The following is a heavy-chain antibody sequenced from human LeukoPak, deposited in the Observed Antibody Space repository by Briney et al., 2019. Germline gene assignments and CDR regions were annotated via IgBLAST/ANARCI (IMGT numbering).Heavy chain of an antibody. D-gene: IGHD1-7*01. CDR1: GFTFSGSA. V-gene: IGHV3-30*01. J-gene: IGHJ6*03. Sequence: GRSLRLSCAASGFTFSGSAMHWVRQAPGKGLEWVAVISSVGSNKYYADSVKGQFTISRDNSNNTLYLQMNSLRPEDTAVYYCARGAGTTVYYMDVWGKGTTVTVSS. CDR2: ISSVGSNK. CDR3: ARGAGTTVYYMDV.